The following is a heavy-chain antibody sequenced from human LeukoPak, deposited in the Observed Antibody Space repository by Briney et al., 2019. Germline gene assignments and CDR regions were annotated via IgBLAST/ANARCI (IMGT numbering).Heavy chain of an antibody. CDR1: GYTFADYF. V-gene: IGHV1-2*02. Sequence: ASVKVSCKTSGYTFADYFMHWVRQAPGQGLEWMGWMNPYSGTTNYAQKFQGRATMTRDTSINTVYMELIRLTSDDTAMYYCARDPRGGASWFDSWGQGTLVIVSS. CDR2: MNPYSGTT. D-gene: IGHD1-26*01. J-gene: IGHJ5*01. CDR3: ARDPRGGASWFDS.